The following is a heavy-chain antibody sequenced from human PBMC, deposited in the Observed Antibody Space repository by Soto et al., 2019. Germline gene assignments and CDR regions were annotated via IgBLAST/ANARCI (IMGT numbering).Heavy chain of an antibody. D-gene: IGHD2-15*01. CDR3: AKDPGQCFGGGCTGYFDH. CDR2: ISYDGSIE. CDR1: GFTFSSYG. J-gene: IGHJ4*02. V-gene: IGHV3-30*18. Sequence: GGSLRLSCTASGFTFSSYGMHWVRQAPGKGLEWVAVISYDGSIENYADSVKGRFTISRDNSKTTLHLQMNSLRGDDTAVYYCAKDPGQCFGGGCTGYFDHWGQGTLVTVSS.